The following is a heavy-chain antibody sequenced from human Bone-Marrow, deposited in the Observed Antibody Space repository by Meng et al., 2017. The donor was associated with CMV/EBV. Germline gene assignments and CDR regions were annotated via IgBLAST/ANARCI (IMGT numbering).Heavy chain of an antibody. D-gene: IGHD5-12*01. CDR1: GGTFSSYA. V-gene: IGHV1-69*05. J-gene: IGHJ6*02. CDR3: ARGAGWYSGYEKYYYYGMDV. Sequence: SVKVSCKASGGTFSSYAISWVRQAPGQGLEWMGGIIPIFGTANYAQKFQGRVTITTDESTSTAYMELSSLRSEDTAVYYCARGAGWYSGYEKYYYYGMDVWGQGTTVTVSS. CDR2: IIPIFGTA.